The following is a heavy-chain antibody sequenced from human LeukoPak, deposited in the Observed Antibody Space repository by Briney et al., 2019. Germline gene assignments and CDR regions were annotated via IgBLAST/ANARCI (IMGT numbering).Heavy chain of an antibody. D-gene: IGHD6-25*01. CDR3: ARSPAFYDGAAVKYYFDY. Sequence: GGSLRLSCAVSGFTVYTNSMSWVRQVPGKGLEWVSVIYTGGTTHYADSVKGRFTISRDNSKNTLYLEMNSLRAEGAAVYFCARSPAFYDGAAVKYYFDYWGQGTLVTVSS. J-gene: IGHJ4*02. CDR2: IYTGGTT. V-gene: IGHV3-53*01. CDR1: GFTVYTNS.